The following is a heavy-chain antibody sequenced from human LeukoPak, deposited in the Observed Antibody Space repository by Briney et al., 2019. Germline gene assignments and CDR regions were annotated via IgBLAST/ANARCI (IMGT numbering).Heavy chain of an antibody. CDR2: IKHDESEK. CDR3: TRRLDD. Sequence: RGSLRLSCAASGFSFNSDWMDWVRQAPGKGLEWVANIKHDESEKNYLDSVKGRFTISRDNAQNSLYLQMNGLRVEDTAVYYCTRRLDDWGQGTLVTVSS. D-gene: IGHD3-16*01. V-gene: IGHV3-7*01. J-gene: IGHJ4*02. CDR1: GFSFNSDW.